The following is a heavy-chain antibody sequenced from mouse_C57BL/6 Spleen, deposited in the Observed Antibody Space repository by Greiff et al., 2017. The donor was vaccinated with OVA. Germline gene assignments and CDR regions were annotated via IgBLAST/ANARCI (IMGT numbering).Heavy chain of an antibody. CDR3: ARREYDGYYAMDY. Sequence: QVQLQQSGAELVKPGASVKISCKASGYAFSSYWMNWVKQRPGKGLEWIGQIYPGDGDTNYNGKFKGKATLTADKSSSTAYMQLSSLTSEDSAVYFCARREYDGYYAMDYWGQGTSVTVSS. V-gene: IGHV1-80*01. J-gene: IGHJ4*01. D-gene: IGHD2-14*01. CDR1: GYAFSSYW. CDR2: IYPGDGDT.